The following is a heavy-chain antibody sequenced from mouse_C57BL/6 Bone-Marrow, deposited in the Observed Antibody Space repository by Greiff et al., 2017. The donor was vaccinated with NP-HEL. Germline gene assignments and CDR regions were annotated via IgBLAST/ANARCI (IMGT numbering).Heavy chain of an antibody. D-gene: IGHD2-3*01. J-gene: IGHJ2*01. Sequence: EVKVVESGGGLVKPGGSLKLSCAASGFTFSSYAMSWVRQTPEKRLEWVATISDGGSYTYYPDNVKGRFTISRDNAKNNLYLQMSHLKSEDTAMYYCARDHDDGYYPYYFDYWGQGTTLTVSS. CDR2: ISDGGSYT. CDR1: GFTFSSYA. V-gene: IGHV5-4*01. CDR3: ARDHDDGYYPYYFDY.